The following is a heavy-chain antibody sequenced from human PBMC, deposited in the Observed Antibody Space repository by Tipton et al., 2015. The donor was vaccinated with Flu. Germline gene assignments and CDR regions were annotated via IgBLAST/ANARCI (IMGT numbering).Heavy chain of an antibody. J-gene: IGHJ3*02. CDR1: GGSISSGGYY. D-gene: IGHD1-26*01. V-gene: IGHV4-31*03. CDR3: ARDHVGATTDDAFDI. CDR2: IYYSGST. Sequence: TLSLTCTVSGGSISSGGYYWSWIRQHPGKGLEWIGYIYYSGSTYYNPSLKSRVTISVDTSKNQFSLKLSSVTAADTAVYYCARDHVGATTDDAFDIWGQGTMVTVSS.